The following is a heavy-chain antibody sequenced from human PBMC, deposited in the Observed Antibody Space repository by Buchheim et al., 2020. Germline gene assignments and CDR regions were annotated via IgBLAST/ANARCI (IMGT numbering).Heavy chain of an antibody. CDR3: ARSGYDFWSGYHFDY. Sequence: EVQLVESGGGLVQPGGSLTLSCAASGFTFTNSWMHWVRRAPGNGLVWISHINSEGSSTTYADSVKGRFTISRDNAKNPGYLQMHSLRAEDTAVYYCARSGYDFWSGYHFDYWGQGTL. D-gene: IGHD3-3*01. J-gene: IGHJ4*02. CDR2: INSEGSST. CDR1: GFTFTNSW. V-gene: IGHV3-74*03.